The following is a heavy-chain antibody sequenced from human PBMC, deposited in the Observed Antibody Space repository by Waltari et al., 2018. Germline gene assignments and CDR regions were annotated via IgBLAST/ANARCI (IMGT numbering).Heavy chain of an antibody. J-gene: IGHJ4*02. Sequence: EVQLVESGGNLVQPGGSLRLSCVASGFTFSNYYMMWVRQAPGEGLEWVANIKGDGSAKNYMDAVRGRLTISRDNAKNSVYMQLNSLRDDDTAVYYCVRDGLIHAADYWGQGTLVSVSS. CDR3: VRDGLIHAADY. CDR2: IKGDGSAK. D-gene: IGHD2-15*01. CDR1: GFTFSNYY. V-gene: IGHV3-7*01.